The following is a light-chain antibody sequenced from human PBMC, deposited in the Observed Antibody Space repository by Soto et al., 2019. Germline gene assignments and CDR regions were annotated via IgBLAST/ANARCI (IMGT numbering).Light chain of an antibody. Sequence: QSALTQPASVSGSPGQSITISCTGTSSDVGGYNYASWYQQHPGKAPKFMIYDASNRPSGVSTRFSGSKSGNTASLTISGLQAEDEADYYCNSYTTSNTRQIVFGTGTKVTVL. CDR1: SSDVGGYNY. V-gene: IGLV2-14*01. J-gene: IGLJ1*01. CDR3: NSYTTSNTRQIV. CDR2: DAS.